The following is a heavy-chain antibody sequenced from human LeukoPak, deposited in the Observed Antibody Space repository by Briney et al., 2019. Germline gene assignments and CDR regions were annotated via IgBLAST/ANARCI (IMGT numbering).Heavy chain of an antibody. CDR2: RYWNDDK. CDR1: GFSLKCYRVR. Sequence: SPTLANPTQTLTLTCTSSGFSLKCYRVRLGWIRQPPGNAPEWLALRYWNDDKAYSPSLKSRLTITDDTSNNEVVLTLSDMDAVDTATYYCAHRLSTLGSAFDVWGQGTVVTVSS. CDR3: AHRLSTLGSAFDV. D-gene: IGHD1-26*01. V-gene: IGHV2-5*01. J-gene: IGHJ3*01.